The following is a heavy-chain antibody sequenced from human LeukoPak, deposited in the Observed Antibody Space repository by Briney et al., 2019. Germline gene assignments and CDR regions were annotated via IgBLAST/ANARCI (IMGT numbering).Heavy chain of an antibody. CDR2: INSDGSST. V-gene: IGHV3-74*01. CDR3: AREDYFGSGSYSSEYFHH. CDR1: GFTFSNNW. D-gene: IGHD3-10*01. J-gene: IGHJ1*01. Sequence: GGSLRLSCAASGFTFSNNWMHWVRQAPGKGLVWVSRINSDGSSTTYADSVKGRFTISRDNAKNTLHLQMNSLRAEDTAVYYCAREDYFGSGSYSSEYFHHWGQGTRVTVSS.